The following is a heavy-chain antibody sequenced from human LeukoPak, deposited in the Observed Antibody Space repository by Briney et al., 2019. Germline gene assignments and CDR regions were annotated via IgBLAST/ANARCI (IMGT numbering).Heavy chain of an antibody. V-gene: IGHV4-4*02. Sequence: SETLSLTCAVSGGSISSNNWWSWVRQPPGKGLEWIGEIYHSGSTHYNPSLKSRVTISVDKSKNQFSLNLTSVTAADTAVYYCASFPSGSSGWWRFDYWGQGTLVTVSS. J-gene: IGHJ4*02. D-gene: IGHD6-19*01. CDR2: IYHSGST. CDR1: GGSISSNNW. CDR3: ASFPSGSSGWWRFDY.